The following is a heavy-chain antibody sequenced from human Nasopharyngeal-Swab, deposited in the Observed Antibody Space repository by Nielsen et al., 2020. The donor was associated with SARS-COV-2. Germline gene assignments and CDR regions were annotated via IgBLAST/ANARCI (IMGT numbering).Heavy chain of an antibody. CDR1: GFTFSGYW. V-gene: IGHV3-7*01. CDR3: VREWFGTIDY. CDR2: IKQDASEM. Sequence: GESLKISCAASGFTFSGYWMSWVRQVPGKGLEWVANIKQDASEMYYVDSVKGRFTISRDNAKNSLYLQMNSLRDGDTAMYYCVREWFGTIDYWGQGTLVTVSS. J-gene: IGHJ4*02. D-gene: IGHD3-10*01.